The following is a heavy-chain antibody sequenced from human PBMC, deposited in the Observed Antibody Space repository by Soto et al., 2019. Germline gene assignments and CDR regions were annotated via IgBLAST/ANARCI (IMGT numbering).Heavy chain of an antibody. J-gene: IGHJ1*01. CDR2: ISGYSTTI. V-gene: IGHV3-48*02. CDR1: GFTVSSNS. D-gene: IGHD3-22*01. Sequence: EVQLVESGGGLIQPGGSLRLSCAASGFTVSSNSMNWVRQAPGKGLEWVSYISGYSTTIYYADSVKGRFTISRDNAKNSLYLQMSGLRDEDTAVYYCVKAHSDSLFNDWGQGTLVTVSS. CDR3: VKAHSDSLFND.